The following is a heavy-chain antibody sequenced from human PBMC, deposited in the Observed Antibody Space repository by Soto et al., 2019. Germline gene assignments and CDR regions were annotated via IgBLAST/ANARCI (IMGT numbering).Heavy chain of an antibody. J-gene: IGHJ6*02. V-gene: IGHV1-69*13. CDR3: ARGGSVDYYSGMDV. CDR1: GGTYSSYA. Sequence: SVKVSCKASGGTYSSYAISWVRQAPGQGLEWMGGIIPISGTTNYAQKFQGRVTITADESTGTAYMEMSSLRSEDTAMYYCARGGSVDYYSGMDVWGQGTTVTVSS. CDR2: IIPISGTT. D-gene: IGHD1-26*01.